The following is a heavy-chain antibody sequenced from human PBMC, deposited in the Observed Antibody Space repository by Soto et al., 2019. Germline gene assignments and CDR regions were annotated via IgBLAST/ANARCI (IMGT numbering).Heavy chain of an antibody. CDR2: IIPIFGTA. J-gene: IGHJ6*02. CDR3: ASVETQRYYYGMDV. V-gene: IGHV1-69*12. D-gene: IGHD2-15*01. Sequence: QVQLVQSGAEVKKPGSSVKVSCKASGGTFSSYAISWVRQAPGQGLEWMGGIIPIFGTADYAQKFQGRVTITGDESSSTGYMELSSLRSEDTAVYYCASVETQRYYYGMDVWGQGTTVTVSS. CDR1: GGTFSSYA.